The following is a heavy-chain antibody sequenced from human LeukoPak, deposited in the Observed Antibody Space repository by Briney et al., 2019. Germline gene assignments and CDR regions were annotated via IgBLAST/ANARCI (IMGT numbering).Heavy chain of an antibody. CDR1: GGSISSSSYY. Sequence: SETLSLTCTVSGGSISSSSYYWGWIRQPPGKGLEWIGSIYYSGSTYYNPSLKSRITISVDTSKNQFSLKLSSVTAADTAVYYCARTPVGIVVVVAATGYFDYWAQGTLVTVSS. CDR3: ARTPVGIVVVVAATGYFDY. J-gene: IGHJ4*02. D-gene: IGHD2-15*01. CDR2: IYYSGST. V-gene: IGHV4-39*07.